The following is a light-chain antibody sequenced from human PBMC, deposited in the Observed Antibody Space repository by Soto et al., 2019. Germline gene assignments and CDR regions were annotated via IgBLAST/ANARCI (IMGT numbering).Light chain of an antibody. CDR3: AAWDDSLNGYV. CDR2: TNN. CDR1: SSNIGGNT. Sequence: QSVLTQPPAASGAPGQGVALSCSGSSSNIGGNTVNWYQQLPGTAPKLLIYTNNQRPSGVPDRFSGSKSGTSASLAISGLQSDDEADYYCAAWDDSLNGYVLGTGTKVTVL. V-gene: IGLV1-44*01. J-gene: IGLJ1*01.